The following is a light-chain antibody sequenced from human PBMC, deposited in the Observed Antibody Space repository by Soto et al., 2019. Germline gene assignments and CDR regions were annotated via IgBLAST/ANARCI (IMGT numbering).Light chain of an antibody. Sequence: EIVLTQSPATLSLSPGERATLSCRASQSVSTFFVWYQQKRGQAPRLLIYDASKRATGIPARFSGSGSGTDYTLTINSLEPEDFAVYHLLQRLNSPLTVGGGTTL. CDR3: LQRLNSPLT. CDR1: QSVSTF. CDR2: DAS. J-gene: IGKJ4*01. V-gene: IGKV3-11*01.